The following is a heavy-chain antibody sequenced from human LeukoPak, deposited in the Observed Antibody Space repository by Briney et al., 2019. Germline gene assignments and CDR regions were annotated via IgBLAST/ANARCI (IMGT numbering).Heavy chain of an antibody. CDR1: GGSISSSSYY. Sequence: SETLSLTCTVSGGSISSSSYYWRWIRQPPGKGLEWIGSIYYSGSTYYNPSLKSRVTISVDTSKNQFSLKLSSVTAADTAVYYCARRRSLSYSSSSGFDYWGQGTLVTVSS. V-gene: IGHV4-39*01. CDR3: ARRRSLSYSSSSGFDY. D-gene: IGHD6-6*01. J-gene: IGHJ4*02. CDR2: IYYSGST.